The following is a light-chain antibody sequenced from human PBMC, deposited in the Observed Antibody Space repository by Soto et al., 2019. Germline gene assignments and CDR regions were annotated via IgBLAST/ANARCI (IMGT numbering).Light chain of an antibody. V-gene: IGKV3-20*01. CDR1: QSVSNSY. Sequence: EIVLTQSPATLSLSPGERASLSCRASQSVSNSYLAWYQQKPGQAPRLLIFGASNRATGIPDRFSGSGSGTDFTLTISRLEPEDFAVYSCQQYGTSPRTVGQGNKLEIK. CDR2: GAS. CDR3: QQYGTSPRT. J-gene: IGKJ2*01.